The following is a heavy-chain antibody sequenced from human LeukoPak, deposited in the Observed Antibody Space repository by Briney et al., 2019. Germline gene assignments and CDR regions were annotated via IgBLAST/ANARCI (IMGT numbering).Heavy chain of an antibody. D-gene: IGHD1-1*01. Sequence: GGSLRLSCAASGFTFSSYGMHWVRQAPGKGLEWVSIIRYDGNSQYFVDSVKGRFTISRDNSKNTLFLQMNSLRPEDTAVYYCGKDAGTISWDDPLGYWGQGTLVTVSS. CDR2: IRYDGNSQ. CDR1: GFTFSSYG. V-gene: IGHV3-30*02. CDR3: GKDAGTISWDDPLGY. J-gene: IGHJ4*02.